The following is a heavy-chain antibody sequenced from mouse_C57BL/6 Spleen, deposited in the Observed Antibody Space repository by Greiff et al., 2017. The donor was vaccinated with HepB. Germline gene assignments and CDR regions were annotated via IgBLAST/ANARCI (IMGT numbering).Heavy chain of an antibody. V-gene: IGHV1-53*01. Sequence: QVHVKQPGTELVKPGASVKLSCKASGYTFTSYWIHWVKQRPGQGLEWIGNINPSNGGTNYNEKFKSKATLTVDKSSSTAYMQLSSLTSEDSAVYYCARRPPYYAMDYWGQGTSVTVSS. J-gene: IGHJ4*01. CDR2: INPSNGGT. CDR1: GYTFTSYW. CDR3: ARRPPYYAMDY.